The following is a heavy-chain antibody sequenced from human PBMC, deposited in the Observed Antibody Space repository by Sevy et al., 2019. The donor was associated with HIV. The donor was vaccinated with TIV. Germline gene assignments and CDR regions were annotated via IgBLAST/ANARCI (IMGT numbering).Heavy chain of an antibody. Sequence: GGYLRLSCAASGFTFSTYAMSWVRQAPGKGLEWVSTISGSGGSTYYADSVKGRFTISRDNSKNTLYLQMNSLRAEDTAVYYCAKGEVWSCYFSHDGFDVWGQGTMVTVSS. V-gene: IGHV3-23*01. CDR1: GFTFSTYA. J-gene: IGHJ3*01. CDR3: AKGEVWSCYFSHDGFDV. D-gene: IGHD3-3*01. CDR2: ISGSGGST.